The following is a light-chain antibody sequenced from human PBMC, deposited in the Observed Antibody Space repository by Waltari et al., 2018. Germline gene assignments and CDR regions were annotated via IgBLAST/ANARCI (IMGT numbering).Light chain of an antibody. V-gene: IGKV3-20*01. CDR2: VVS. CDR3: QHYVRLPVT. Sequence: EIVLMQSPGTLSLSPGERATLPCRASQSVGTSLAWYRQQKGVQAPRLLIYVVSIRATGISDRFSGSGFGTDFSLTISGLEPEDSAVYYCQHYVRLPVTFGQGTTVEIK. CDR1: QSVGTS. J-gene: IGKJ1*01.